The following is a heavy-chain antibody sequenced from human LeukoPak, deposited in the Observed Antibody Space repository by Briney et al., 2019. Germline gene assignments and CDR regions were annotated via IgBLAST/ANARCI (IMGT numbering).Heavy chain of an antibody. CDR2: INAGNGNT. CDR1: GYTFTSYA. Sequence: ASVKVSCKASGYTFTSYAMHWVRQAPGQRLEWMGWINAGNGNTKYSQKFQGRVTITRDTSASTAYMELSSLRSEDTAVYYCAREWVYYDILTGSKYGMDVWGQGTTLTVSS. J-gene: IGHJ6*02. CDR3: AREWVYYDILTGSKYGMDV. D-gene: IGHD3-9*01. V-gene: IGHV1-3*01.